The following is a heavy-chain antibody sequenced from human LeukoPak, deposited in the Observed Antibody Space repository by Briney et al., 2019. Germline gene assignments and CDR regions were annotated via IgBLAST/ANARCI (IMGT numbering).Heavy chain of an antibody. Sequence: PSETLSLTCTVSGGSISSYYWSWIRQPAGKGLEWIGRIYTSGSTNYNPSLKSRVTMSVDTSKNQFSLKLSSVTAADTAVYYCASNYYDSSVTVDYFDYWGQGTLVTVSS. J-gene: IGHJ4*02. CDR2: IYTSGST. D-gene: IGHD3-22*01. CDR3: ASNYYDSSVTVDYFDY. V-gene: IGHV4-4*07. CDR1: GGSISSYY.